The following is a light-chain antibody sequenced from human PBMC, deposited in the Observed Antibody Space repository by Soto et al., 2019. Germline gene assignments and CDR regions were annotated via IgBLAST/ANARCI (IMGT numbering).Light chain of an antibody. CDR3: QQYNNWPPYT. CDR1: QSLTRN. J-gene: IGKJ2*01. CDR2: EAS. V-gene: IGKV3-15*01. Sequence: EIVMTQSPATLSVSPGERATLSCRASQSLTRNLAWYQQKPGQAPRILIYEASTRATGLPARFSGSGTGTEFTLTNSSVQSEDGAVYYCQQYNNWPPYTFGQGTKLESK.